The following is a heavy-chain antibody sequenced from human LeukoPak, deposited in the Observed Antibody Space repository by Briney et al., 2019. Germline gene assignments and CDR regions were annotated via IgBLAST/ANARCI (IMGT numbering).Heavy chain of an antibody. Sequence: ASMKVSCKSSGFTFTDHYIHWVRQGPGQGLEWMGYIGPHSTFTSSPQEFQGRVTMTRDASMSTAYMELTRLTSDDTTVYYCVREGEGPLSKDFDYWGQGTLVTVSS. CDR3: VREGEGPLSKDFDY. CDR1: GFTFTDHY. V-gene: IGHV1-2*02. CDR2: IGPHSTFT. D-gene: IGHD2/OR15-2a*01. J-gene: IGHJ4*02.